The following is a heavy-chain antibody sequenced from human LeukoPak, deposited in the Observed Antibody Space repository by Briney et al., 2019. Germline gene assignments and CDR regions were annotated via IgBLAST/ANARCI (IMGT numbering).Heavy chain of an antibody. CDR1: GYSFTSYW. Sequence: GESLKISCKGSGYSFTSYWIGWVRQMPGKGLEWMGIIYPGDSDTRYSPSFQGQVTISADKSISTAYLQWSSLKASDTAMYYCARRSRYCSSTSCYYYYYYGMDVWGQGTTVTVSS. CDR2: IYPGDSDT. V-gene: IGHV5-51*01. CDR3: ARRSRYCSSTSCYYYYYYGMDV. D-gene: IGHD2-2*01. J-gene: IGHJ6*02.